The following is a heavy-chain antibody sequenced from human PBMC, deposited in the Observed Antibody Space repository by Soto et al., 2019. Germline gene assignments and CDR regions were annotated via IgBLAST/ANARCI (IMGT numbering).Heavy chain of an antibody. D-gene: IGHD4-17*01. CDR3: ARYGYYGLYYGMDV. J-gene: IGHJ6*02. V-gene: IGHV4-59*08. CDR1: GGSISSYY. CDR2: IYYSGST. Sequence: QVQLQESGLGLVKPSETLSLTCTVSGGSISSYYWSWIRQPPGKGLESIGYIYYSGSTNYNPSLKRRVTISVDTSKNHFSLKLSSVTAADTAVYYCARYGYYGLYYGMDVWGQGTTVTVSS.